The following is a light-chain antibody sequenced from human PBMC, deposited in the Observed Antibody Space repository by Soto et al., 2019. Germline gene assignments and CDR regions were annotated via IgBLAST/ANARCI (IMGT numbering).Light chain of an antibody. CDR1: SSDVGTYNL. CDR3: CSHARSSTFI. Sequence: QSALTQPASVSGSPGQSITISCARTSSDVGTYNLVSWYQQHPGKAPKLMIYEGTKRPSGVSNRFSGSKSGNTASLTISGLQAKDEANYYCCSHARSSTFIFGGGTKLTVL. J-gene: IGLJ2*01. V-gene: IGLV2-23*03. CDR2: EGT.